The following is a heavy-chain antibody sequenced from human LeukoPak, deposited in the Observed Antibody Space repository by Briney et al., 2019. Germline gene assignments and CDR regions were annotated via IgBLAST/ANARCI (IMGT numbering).Heavy chain of an antibody. CDR1: GGTFSSYA. D-gene: IGHD1-26*01. V-gene: IGHV1-69*05. J-gene: IGHJ4*02. CDR3: AKIREWELPSAWDY. CDR2: IIPIFGTA. Sequence: SVKVSCKASGGTFSSYAISWVRQAPGQGLEWMGGIIPIFGTANYAQKFQGRVTITTDESTSTAYMELSSLRAEDTAVYYCAKIREWELPSAWDYWGQGTLVTVSS.